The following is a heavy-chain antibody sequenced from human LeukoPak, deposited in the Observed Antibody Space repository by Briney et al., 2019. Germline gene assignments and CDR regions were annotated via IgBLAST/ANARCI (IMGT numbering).Heavy chain of an antibody. V-gene: IGHV3-74*01. CDR1: GFTFSSYW. Sequence: GGSLRLSCAASGFTFSSYWMHWVRQAPGKGLVWVSRINSDGSSTSYADSVKGRFTISRDNAKNTLYPQMNSLRAEDTAVYYCARDAPGYCSSTSCYVYYYGMDVWGKGTTVTVSS. CDR2: INSDGSST. D-gene: IGHD2-2*01. J-gene: IGHJ6*04. CDR3: ARDAPGYCSSTSCYVYYYGMDV.